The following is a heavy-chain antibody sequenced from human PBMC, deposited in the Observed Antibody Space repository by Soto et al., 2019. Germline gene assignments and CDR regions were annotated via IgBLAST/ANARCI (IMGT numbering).Heavy chain of an antibody. CDR3: ARAPSGSYPEFDY. CDR2: ITYDGSNQ. Sequence: QVQLVESGGGVVQPGRSLRLSCAASGSIFSSYTMHWVRQAPGKGLEWVGVITYDGSNQYYADSVKGRFTISRDNSRNMLFLQMNSLRPDDTAVYYCARAPSGSYPEFDYWGQGTLVTVSS. CDR1: GSIFSSYT. V-gene: IGHV3-30-3*01. D-gene: IGHD1-26*01. J-gene: IGHJ4*02.